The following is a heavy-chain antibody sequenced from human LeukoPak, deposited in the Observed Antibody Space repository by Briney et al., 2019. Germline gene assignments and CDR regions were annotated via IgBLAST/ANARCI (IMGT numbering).Heavy chain of an antibody. V-gene: IGHV4-30-4*01. CDR1: GGSIISADYY. J-gene: IGHJ5*01. CDR2: IYYTGST. CDR3: AGAGDADS. Sequence: PSQTLSLTCTVSGGSIISADYYWSWTRQPPGKGLEWIGLIYYTGSTYYNPSLKSRVSILMDTPKNQFSLDLSSVTAADTAVYYCAGAGDADSWGHGTLVTVSS. D-gene: IGHD3-16*01.